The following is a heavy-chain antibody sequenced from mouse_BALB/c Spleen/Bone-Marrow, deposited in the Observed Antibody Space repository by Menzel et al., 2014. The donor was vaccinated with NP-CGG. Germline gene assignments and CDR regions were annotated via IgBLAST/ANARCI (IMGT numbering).Heavy chain of an antibody. J-gene: IGHJ4*01. CDR2: INPSNGRT. CDR1: GYTFTGYW. CDR3: ARLIYGSSYIVDF. D-gene: IGHD1-1*01. V-gene: IGHV1S81*02. Sequence: VQLQESGAELVKPGASVKLSCKASGYTFTGYWMHWVKRRPGQGLEWIGEINPSNGRTNYNEKFKSMATLTVDKSSSTAYMQLSSLASEDSAVFYCARLIYGSSYIVDFRGQGTSVTVSS.